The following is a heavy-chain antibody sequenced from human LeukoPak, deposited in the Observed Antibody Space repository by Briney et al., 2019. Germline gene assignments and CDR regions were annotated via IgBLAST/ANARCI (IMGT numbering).Heavy chain of an antibody. Sequence: GGSPRLSCAASGSTLSSHGMHWVRQAPGKGLDWVAFIRYDGSKKLYADSVKGRFTISRDNSKNTLDLQMNSLRTDDTAVYYCAKVDDYYGSGSYLVDSWGQGTLVTVSS. CDR3: AKVDDYYGSGSYLVDS. CDR1: GSTLSSHG. V-gene: IGHV3-30*02. J-gene: IGHJ4*02. CDR2: IRYDGSKK. D-gene: IGHD3-10*01.